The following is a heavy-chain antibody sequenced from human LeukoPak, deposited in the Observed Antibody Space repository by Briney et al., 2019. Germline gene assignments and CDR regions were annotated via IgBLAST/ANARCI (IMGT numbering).Heavy chain of an antibody. CDR1: GGSISIYY. Sequence: SETLSLTCTVSGGSISIYYWNWIRQPPGKGLEWIGYVSYSGSTNYNPSLKSRVTISVDTSKNEFSLRMSSVTAADTAVYYCAKGPVSAIVGATTLDYWGQGTLVTVSS. J-gene: IGHJ4*02. D-gene: IGHD1-26*01. V-gene: IGHV4-59*01. CDR3: AKGPVSAIVGATTLDY. CDR2: VSYSGST.